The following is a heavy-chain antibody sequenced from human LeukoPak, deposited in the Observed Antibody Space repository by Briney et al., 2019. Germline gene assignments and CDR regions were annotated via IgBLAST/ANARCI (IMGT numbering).Heavy chain of an antibody. V-gene: IGHV3-21*01. CDR2: ISSSSSYI. CDR3: ARDMSSSSWDYGMDV. J-gene: IGHJ6*02. D-gene: IGHD6-13*01. CDR1: GFTFSSYS. Sequence: GGSLRLSCAASGFTFSSYSMNWVRQAPGKGLGWVSSISSSSSYIYYADSVKGRFTISRDNAKNSLYLQMNSLRAEDTAVYYCARDMSSSSWDYGMDVWGQGTTVTVSS.